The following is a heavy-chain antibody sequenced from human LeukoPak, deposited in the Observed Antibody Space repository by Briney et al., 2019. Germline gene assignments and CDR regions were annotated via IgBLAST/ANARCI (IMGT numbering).Heavy chain of an antibody. CDR1: GYTFTGYY. J-gene: IGHJ4*02. V-gene: IGHV1-2*02. CDR2: INLNSGVT. Sequence: ASVKVSCKASGYTFTGYYMHWVRQAPGQGLEWMGWINLNSGVTNYAQKFQGRVTMTRDTSISTAYMELSRLRSDDTAVYYCARGGDYDILTGYLSSDYFDYWGQGTLVTVSS. CDR3: ARGGDYDILTGYLSSDYFDY. D-gene: IGHD3-9*01.